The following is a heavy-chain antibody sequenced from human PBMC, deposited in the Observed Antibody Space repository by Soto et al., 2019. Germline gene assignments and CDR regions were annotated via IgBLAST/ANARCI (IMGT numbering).Heavy chain of an antibody. CDR1: GYSFTGYQ. CDR3: ALPISVTDTFDY. Sequence: ASVKFSCKASGYSFTGYQMHWVRQAPGQGLEWMGWISPNSGDTNYAQKFQGRVTVTSDTSIRTVYMELSRLRSDDTAVYYCALPISVTDTFDYWAQGTLDTASS. CDR2: ISPNSGDT. D-gene: IGHD6-19*01. J-gene: IGHJ4*02. V-gene: IGHV1-2*02.